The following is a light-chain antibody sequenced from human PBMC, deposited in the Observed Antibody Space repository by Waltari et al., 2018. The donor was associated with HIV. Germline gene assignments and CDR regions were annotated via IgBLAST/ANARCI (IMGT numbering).Light chain of an antibody. CDR3: GTWDSSLSAEV. J-gene: IGLJ1*01. CDR1: RSNIANNY. Sequence: HSVLTKPPSVSAAPGQKGTISCSGNRSNIANNYVSWYHQLPGTAPKLLIYDNNKRPSGIPDRFSGSKSGTSATLGITGLQTGDEADYYCGTWDSSLSAEVFGTGTKVTVL. V-gene: IGLV1-51*01. CDR2: DNN.